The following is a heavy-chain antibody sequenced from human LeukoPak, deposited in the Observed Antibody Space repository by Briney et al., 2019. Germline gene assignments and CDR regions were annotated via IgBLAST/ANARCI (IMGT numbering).Heavy chain of an antibody. CDR2: IYHSGST. CDR1: GYSISNGYY. Sequence: SETLSLTCTVSGYSISNGYYWGWIRQPPGKGLEWIGSIYHSGSTYYHPSLKSRVTISVDTSKNQFSLKLSSVTAADTAVYYCARETSQKGAHYMDVWGKGTTITISS. CDR3: ARETSQKGAHYMDV. D-gene: IGHD3-16*01. V-gene: IGHV4-38-2*02. J-gene: IGHJ6*03.